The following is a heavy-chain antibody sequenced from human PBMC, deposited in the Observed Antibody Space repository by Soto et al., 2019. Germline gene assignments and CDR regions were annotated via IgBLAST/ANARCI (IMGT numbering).Heavy chain of an antibody. V-gene: IGHV1-18*01. CDR3: ARDRVLLWFGEPPGPNWFDP. Sequence: GASVKVSCKASGYTFTSYGISWVRQAPGQGLEWMGWISAYNGNTNYAQKLQGRVTMTTDTSTSTAYMELRSLRSDDTAVYYCARDRVLLWFGEPPGPNWFDPWGQGTLVTVSS. CDR2: ISAYNGNT. CDR1: GYTFTSYG. D-gene: IGHD3-10*01. J-gene: IGHJ5*02.